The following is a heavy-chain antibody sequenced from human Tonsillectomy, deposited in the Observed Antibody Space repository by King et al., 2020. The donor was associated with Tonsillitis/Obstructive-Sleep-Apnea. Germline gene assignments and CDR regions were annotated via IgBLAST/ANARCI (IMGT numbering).Heavy chain of an antibody. J-gene: IGHJ4*02. D-gene: IGHD3-3*01. CDR3: ARDPGWIGYPSRDFDY. CDR2: ISYDGTNK. Sequence: VQLVESGGGVVQPGRSLRLSCAASGFTFSSYAMHWVRQAPGKGLEWVAVISYDGTNKYYADSVKGRFTISRDNSKKTLYLQMNSLRAEDTAVFYCARDPGWIGYPSRDFDYWGQGTLVTVSS. CDR1: GFTFSSYA. V-gene: IGHV3-30*04.